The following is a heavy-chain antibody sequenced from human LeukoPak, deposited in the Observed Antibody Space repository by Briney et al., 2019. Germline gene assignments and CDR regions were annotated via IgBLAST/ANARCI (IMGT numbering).Heavy chain of an antibody. V-gene: IGHV1-8*01. J-gene: IGHJ4*02. CDR1: GYTFTSYD. D-gene: IGHD5-18*01. Sequence: GASVKVSCKASGYTFTSYDINWVRQASGQGLEWMGWMNPNSGNTAYAQRFQGRVTMTRNTSISIAYMELSSLRSEDTAVYYCARRITAMIAGLDSWGQGTLVTVSS. CDR3: ARRITAMIAGLDS. CDR2: MNPNSGNT.